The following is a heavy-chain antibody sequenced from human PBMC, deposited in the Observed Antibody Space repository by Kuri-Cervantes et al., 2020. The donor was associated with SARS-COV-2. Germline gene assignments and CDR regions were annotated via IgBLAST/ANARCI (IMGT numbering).Heavy chain of an antibody. CDR3: ARQVFDAFDI. CDR1: GFTFSGYT. Sequence: GGSLRLSCVGTGFTFSGYTMNWVRQAPGKGLEWVSVIYSGGSTYYADSVKGRFTISRDNSKNTLYLQMNSLRAEDTAVYYCARQVFDAFDIWGQGTMVTVSS. J-gene: IGHJ3*02. CDR2: IYSGGST. V-gene: IGHV3-66*02.